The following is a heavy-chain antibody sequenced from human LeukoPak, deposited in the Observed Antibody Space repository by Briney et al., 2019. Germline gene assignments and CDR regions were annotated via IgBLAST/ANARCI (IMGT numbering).Heavy chain of an antibody. D-gene: IGHD1-26*01. V-gene: IGHV1-18*01. CDR3: ARGYGSGSPGFVSDY. Sequence: GASVKVSCKASGYTFTSYGISWVRQAPGQGLEWMGWISAYNGNTNYAQKLQGRVTMTTDTSTSTAYMELRSLRSDDTAVYYCARGYGSGSPGFVSDYWGQGTLVTVSS. CDR1: GYTFTSYG. CDR2: ISAYNGNT. J-gene: IGHJ4*02.